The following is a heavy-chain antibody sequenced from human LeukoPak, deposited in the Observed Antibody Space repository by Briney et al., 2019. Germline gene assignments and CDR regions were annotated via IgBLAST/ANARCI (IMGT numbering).Heavy chain of an antibody. CDR3: AKSAGVMVPAATIHY. V-gene: IGHV3-30*02. J-gene: IGHJ4*02. CDR2: IRYDGSNK. D-gene: IGHD2-2*01. CDR1: GFTFSSYG. Sequence: PGGSLRLSCAASGFTFSSYGMHWVRQAPGKGLEWVAFIRYDGSNKYYTDSVKGRFTISRDNSKNTLYLQMNSLRAEDSAVYYCAKSAGVMVPAATIHYWGQGTLVTVSS.